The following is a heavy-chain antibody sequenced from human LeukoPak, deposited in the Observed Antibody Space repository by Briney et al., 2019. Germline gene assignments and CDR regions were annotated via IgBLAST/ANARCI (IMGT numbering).Heavy chain of an antibody. Sequence: ASVKVSCKASGYTFNHYDVNWVRQAPGQGLEWMGWMNPKSGTRVYAQKFQGRVTMTSDSYINTAYMEPTSLTSGDTAVYYCAKGLRSDFWGQGTLVIASS. D-gene: IGHD3-16*02. CDR2: MNPKSGTR. J-gene: IGHJ4*02. CDR1: GYTFNHYD. V-gene: IGHV1-8*01. CDR3: AKGLRSDF.